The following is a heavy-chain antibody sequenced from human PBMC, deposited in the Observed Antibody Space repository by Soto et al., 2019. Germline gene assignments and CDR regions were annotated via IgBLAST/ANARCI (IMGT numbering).Heavy chain of an antibody. Sequence: SETLSLTCTVSGGSISSYYWSWIRQPPGKGLEWIGYIYYSGSTNYNPSLKSRVTISVDTSRNQFSLKLGSVTAADSAVYFCARARYQLLHPYYYGMDVWGQGTTVTVAS. CDR1: GGSISSYY. D-gene: IGHD2-2*01. V-gene: IGHV4-59*01. CDR2: IYYSGST. CDR3: ARARYQLLHPYYYGMDV. J-gene: IGHJ6*02.